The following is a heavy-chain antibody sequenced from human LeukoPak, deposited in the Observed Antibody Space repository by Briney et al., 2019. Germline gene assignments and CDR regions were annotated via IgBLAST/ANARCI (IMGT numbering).Heavy chain of an antibody. V-gene: IGHV4-39*07. D-gene: IGHD5-12*01. Sequence: SETLSLTRTVSGGSISSSSYYWGWIRQPPGKGLEWIGSIYYSGSTYYNPSLKSRVTISVDTSKNQFSLKLSSVTAADTAVYYCARDRGSGYDLDYWGPGTLVTVSS. CDR3: ARDRGSGYDLDY. CDR1: GGSISSSSYY. CDR2: IYYSGST. J-gene: IGHJ4*02.